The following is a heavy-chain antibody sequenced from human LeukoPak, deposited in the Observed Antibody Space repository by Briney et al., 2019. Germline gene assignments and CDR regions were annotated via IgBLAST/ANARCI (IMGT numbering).Heavy chain of an antibody. CDR1: RGTFSSYA. D-gene: IGHD3-22*01. CDR3: ARSAYYYDSSGYYFDY. Sequence: APVKVSCTASRGTFSSYAISWVRQAPGHGLEWMGRIIPILGIANHAQKFQGRVTITADKSTSTAYMELSSLRSEDTAVYYCARSAYYYDSSGYYFDYWGQGTLVTVSS. V-gene: IGHV1-69*04. J-gene: IGHJ4*02. CDR2: IIPILGIA.